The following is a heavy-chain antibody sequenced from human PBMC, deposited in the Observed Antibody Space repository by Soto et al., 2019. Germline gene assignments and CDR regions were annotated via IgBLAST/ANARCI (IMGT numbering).Heavy chain of an antibody. Sequence: TSETLSLTCTVSGGSVSSGSYYWSWIRQPPGKGLEWIGYIYYSGSTNYNPSLKSRVTISVDTSKNQFSLKLSSVTAADTAVYYCAREDIVVVPAAIFGWFDPWGQGTLVTVSS. V-gene: IGHV4-61*01. CDR3: AREDIVVVPAAIFGWFDP. D-gene: IGHD2-2*01. CDR2: IYYSGST. J-gene: IGHJ5*02. CDR1: GGSVSSGSYY.